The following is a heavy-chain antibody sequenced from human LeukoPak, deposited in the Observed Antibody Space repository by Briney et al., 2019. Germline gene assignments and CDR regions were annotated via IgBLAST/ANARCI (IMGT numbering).Heavy chain of an antibody. CDR1: GGSFSGYY. D-gene: IGHD3-22*01. CDR2: INHSGNT. J-gene: IGHJ4*02. Sequence: PSETLSLTCAVYGGSFSGYYWSWIRQPPGKGLEWIGEINHSGNTNYNPSLKSRVTISVDTSKNQFSLKLSSVTAADMAVYYCARVRPYYYDSSGPPVDWGQGTLVTVSS. CDR3: ARVRPYYYDSSGPPVD. V-gene: IGHV4-34*01.